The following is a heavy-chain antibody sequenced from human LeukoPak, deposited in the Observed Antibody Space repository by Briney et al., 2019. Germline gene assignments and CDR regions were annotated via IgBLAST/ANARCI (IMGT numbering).Heavy chain of an antibody. D-gene: IGHD2-2*01. Sequence: GGSLRLSCAASGFTFSSYAMSWVRQAPGKGLEWVSAISGSGGSTYYADSVKGRFTISRDNSKNTLYLQMNSLRAEDTAVYYCANNLGHCSSTSCPMFDYWGQGTLVTVSS. CDR2: ISGSGGST. V-gene: IGHV3-23*01. CDR1: GFTFSSYA. J-gene: IGHJ4*02. CDR3: ANNLGHCSSTSCPMFDY.